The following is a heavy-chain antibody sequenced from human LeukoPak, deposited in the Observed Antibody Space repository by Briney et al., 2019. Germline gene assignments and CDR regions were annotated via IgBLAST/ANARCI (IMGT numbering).Heavy chain of an antibody. CDR2: ISGHSGNT. V-gene: IGHV1-18*01. Sequence: ASVKVSCKTSVYTFSTYGVTWVRQAPGQGFQWMRWISGHSGNTKYAENFQGRISLATDTSATTAYMELRSLTSDHTAVYYCPRDLSSGGWTLEFDYWGQGSLVTVAS. D-gene: IGHD1-1*01. CDR1: VYTFSTYG. CDR3: PRDLSSGGWTLEFDY. J-gene: IGHJ4*02.